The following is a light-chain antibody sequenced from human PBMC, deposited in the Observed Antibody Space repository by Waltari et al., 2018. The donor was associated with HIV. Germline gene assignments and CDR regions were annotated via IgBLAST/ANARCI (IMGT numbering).Light chain of an antibody. V-gene: IGKV1-9*01. CDR2: AAS. CDR3: QQLNSYPIT. J-gene: IGKJ5*01. Sequence: DIQLTQSPSFLSASVGDRVTITCRASQAISTYLVWYQQKPGRAPNLLIYAASTLQSGVPSRFSGSGSGTEFTLTIRSLQPEDFATYYCQQLNSYPITFGQGTRLDIK. CDR1: QAISTY.